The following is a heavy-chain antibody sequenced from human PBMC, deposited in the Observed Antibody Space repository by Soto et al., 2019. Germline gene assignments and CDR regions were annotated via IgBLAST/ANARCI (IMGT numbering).Heavy chain of an antibody. D-gene: IGHD6-13*01. V-gene: IGHV3-30*03. CDR1: GFTFSTFG. CDR3: VSSWFYYYYGMNV. Sequence: QVQLMESGGGVVQPGRSLRLSCAASGFTFSTFGMHWVRQAPGKGLEWVAVISYDGSKKYYTDSVKGRFTISRDNSMNTLYLQMNSLRAEDTALYYSVSSWFYYYYGMNVWGQGTTVTVSS. J-gene: IGHJ6*02. CDR2: ISYDGSKK.